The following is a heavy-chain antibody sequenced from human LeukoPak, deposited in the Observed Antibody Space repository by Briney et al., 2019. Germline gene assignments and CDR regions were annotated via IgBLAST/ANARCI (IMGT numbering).Heavy chain of an antibody. CDR1: GFTFSSYA. V-gene: IGHV3-23*01. D-gene: IGHD3-22*01. CDR2: ISGSGSST. Sequence: GGSLRLSCAASGFTFSSYAMNWVRQAPGKGLEWVSAISGSGSSTYYADSVKGRFTISRDNSKNTLYLQMNSLRAEDTAVYYCARDLYRIVVVPHYFDYWGQGTLVTVSS. CDR3: ARDLYRIVVVPHYFDY. J-gene: IGHJ4*02.